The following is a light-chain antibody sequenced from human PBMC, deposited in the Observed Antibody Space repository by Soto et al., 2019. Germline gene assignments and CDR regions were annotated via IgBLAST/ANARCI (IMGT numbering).Light chain of an antibody. CDR1: QGISSY. CDR2: AAS. CDR3: QQLNSYPLIT. V-gene: IGKV1-9*01. Sequence: IQLTQSPSSLSASVGDRVTITCRASQGISSYLAWYQQKPGKAPKLLIYAASTLQSGVPSRFSGSGSGTDFTLTISSLKPEDFATYYCQQLNSYPLITFGQGTRLEIK. J-gene: IGKJ5*01.